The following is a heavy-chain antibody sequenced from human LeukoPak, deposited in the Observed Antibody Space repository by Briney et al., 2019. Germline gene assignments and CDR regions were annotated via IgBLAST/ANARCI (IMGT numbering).Heavy chain of an antibody. CDR2: IIPIFGTA. CDR3: ARDPREHYDFWSGYSLRWFDP. J-gene: IGHJ5*02. Sequence: SVKVSCKASGGTFSSYAISWVRQAPGQGLEWVGGIIPIFGTANYAQKFQGRVTITADESTSTAYMELSSLRSEDTAVYYCARDPREHYDFWSGYSLRWFDPWGQGTLVTVSS. D-gene: IGHD3-3*01. CDR1: GGTFSSYA. V-gene: IGHV1-69*13.